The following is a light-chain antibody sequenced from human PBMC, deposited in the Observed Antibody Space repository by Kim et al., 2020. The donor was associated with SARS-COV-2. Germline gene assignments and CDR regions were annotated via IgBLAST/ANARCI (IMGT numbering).Light chain of an antibody. Sequence: VTTSCTGSSANIGAGYDVQWYQRLPGTAPKLLVYGNSDRPSGVPDRFAGSKSGTSASLAITGLQAEDEADYYCQSYDSSLSGSYVFGTGTKVTVL. J-gene: IGLJ1*01. CDR1: SANIGAGYD. CDR2: GNS. CDR3: QSYDSSLSGSYV. V-gene: IGLV1-40*01.